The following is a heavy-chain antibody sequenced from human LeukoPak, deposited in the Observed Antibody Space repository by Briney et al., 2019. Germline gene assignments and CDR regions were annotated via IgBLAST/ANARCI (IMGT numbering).Heavy chain of an antibody. J-gene: IGHJ6*02. CDR2: MNPNSGNT. CDR3: ARGRITIFGRATGYYYGMGV. D-gene: IGHD3-3*01. V-gene: IGHV1-8*01. CDR1: GYTFTSYD. Sequence: ASVKVSCKASGYTFTSYDINWVRQATGQGLDWMGWMNPNSGNTGYAQKFQGRVTMTRNTSISTAYMELSSLKSEDTAVYLCARGRITIFGRATGYYYGMGVWGQGTTVTVSS.